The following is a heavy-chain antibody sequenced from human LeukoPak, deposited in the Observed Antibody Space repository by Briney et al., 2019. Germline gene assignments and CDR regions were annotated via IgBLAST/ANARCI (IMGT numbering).Heavy chain of an antibody. J-gene: IGHJ4*02. D-gene: IGHD6-13*01. CDR3: ARDSGWWRFDF. CDR2: IKEDGSEK. CDR1: GLNFSSRW. Sequence: PGGSLRLSCAASGLNFSSRWMNWVRQAPGQGLEWVASIKEDGSEKRYVDSVKGRFTISRDNGKNSLYPQMNSLRAEDTAVYYCARDSGWWRFDFWGQGTLVTVSS. V-gene: IGHV3-7*03.